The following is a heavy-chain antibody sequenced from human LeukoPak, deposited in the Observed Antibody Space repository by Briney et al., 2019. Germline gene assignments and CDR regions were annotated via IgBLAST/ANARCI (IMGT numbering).Heavy chain of an antibody. CDR3: ASVLYSSSSEKNYYYYYYMDV. Sequence: GASVKVSCKASGYTFTGYYMHWVRQAPGQGLEWMGGIIPIFGTANYAQKFQGRVTITADKSTSTAYMELSSLRSEDTAVYYCASVLYSSSSEKNYYYYYYMDVWGKGTTVTVSS. CDR1: GYTFTGYY. CDR2: IIPIFGTA. D-gene: IGHD6-6*01. J-gene: IGHJ6*03. V-gene: IGHV1-69*06.